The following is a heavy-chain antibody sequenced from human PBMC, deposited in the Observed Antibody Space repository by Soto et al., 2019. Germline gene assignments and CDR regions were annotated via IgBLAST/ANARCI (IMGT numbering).Heavy chain of an antibody. V-gene: IGHV3-33*01. J-gene: IGHJ3*02. CDR1: GFTFSSYG. Sequence: PGGSLRLSCAASGFTFSSYGMHWVRQAPGKGLEWVAVIWYDGSNKYYADSVKGRFTISRDNSKNTLYLQMNSLRAEDTAVYYCARDREYYDFWSGYYSAFVIWGQGTMVTVSS. D-gene: IGHD3-3*01. CDR3: ARDREYYDFWSGYYSAFVI. CDR2: IWYDGSNK.